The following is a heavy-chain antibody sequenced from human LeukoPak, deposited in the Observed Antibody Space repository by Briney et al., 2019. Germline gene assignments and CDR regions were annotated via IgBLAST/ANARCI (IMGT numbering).Heavy chain of an antibody. CDR2: INPNNGGT. D-gene: IGHD2-15*01. V-gene: IGHV1-2*02. J-gene: IGHJ5*02. CDR1: GYTFTSYD. Sequence: ASVKVSCKASGYTFTSYDINWVRQAPGQGLEWMGWINPNNGGTNYAQKFQGRVTMTRDTSISTVYMEVSRLRSDDTAVYYCAKVIAGSPGLDPWGQGTLVTVSS. CDR3: AKVIAGSPGLDP.